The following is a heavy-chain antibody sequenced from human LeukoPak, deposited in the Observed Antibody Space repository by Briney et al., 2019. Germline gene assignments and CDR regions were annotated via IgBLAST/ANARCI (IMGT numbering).Heavy chain of an antibody. D-gene: IGHD3-10*01. CDR1: GGSFSGYY. CDR3: ARKGGKYGSGSYYNY. J-gene: IGHJ4*02. CDR2: INHSVST. Sequence: PSETLSLTCAVYGGSFSGYYWSWIRQPPGKGLEWIGEINHSVSTNYNPSLKSRVTISVDTSKNQFSLKLSSVTAADTAVYYCARKGGKYGSGSYYNYWGQGTLVTVSS. V-gene: IGHV4-34*01.